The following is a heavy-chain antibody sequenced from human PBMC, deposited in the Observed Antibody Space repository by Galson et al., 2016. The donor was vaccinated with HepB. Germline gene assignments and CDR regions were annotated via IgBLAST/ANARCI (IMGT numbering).Heavy chain of an antibody. CDR3: ARQPLHSYGRSYLAL. CDR1: GYSFARFW. Sequence: QSGAEVKKPGESLRISCEASGYSFARFWIGWVRQLPGKGLEWMGIIYPGDSDARYSPSLQGQVTISVDKSINTAYLQWSSLTASDTAMYYCARQPLHSYGRSYLALWGQGTLVTVSS. J-gene: IGHJ4*02. D-gene: IGHD5-18*01. V-gene: IGHV5-51*01. CDR2: IYPGDSDA.